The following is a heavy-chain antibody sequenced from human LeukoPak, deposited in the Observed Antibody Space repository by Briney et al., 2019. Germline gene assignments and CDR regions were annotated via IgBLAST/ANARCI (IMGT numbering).Heavy chain of an antibody. CDR1: GGSISSGGYS. V-gene: IGHV4-30-2*01. CDR3: ARDQKPTVRYFDY. J-gene: IGHJ4*02. CDR2: IYHSGST. D-gene: IGHD4-17*01. Sequence: SETLSLTCAVSGGSISSGGYSWSWIRQPPGKGLEWIGYIYHSGSTYYNPSLKSRVTISVDRSKNQFSLKLSSVTAADTAVYYCARDQKPTVRYFDYWGQGTLVTVSS.